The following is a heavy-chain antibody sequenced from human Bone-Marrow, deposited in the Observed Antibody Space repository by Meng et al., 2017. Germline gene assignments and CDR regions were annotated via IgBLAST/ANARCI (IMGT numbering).Heavy chain of an antibody. CDR1: GYTFTGYY. V-gene: IGHV1-2*02. D-gene: IGHD5-18*01. J-gene: IGHJ4*02. CDR3: ARAYVDTAMVTPLDY. CDR2: INPNSGGT. Sequence: ASVKVSCKASGYTFTGYYMHWVRQAPGQGLEWMGWINPNSGGTNYAQKFQGRVTMTRDTSTSTVYMELSSLRSEDTAVYYCARAYVDTAMVTPLDYWGQGTLVTVSS.